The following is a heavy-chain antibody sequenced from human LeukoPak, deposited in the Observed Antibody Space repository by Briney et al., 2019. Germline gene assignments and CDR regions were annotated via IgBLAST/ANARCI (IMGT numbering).Heavy chain of an antibody. CDR2: IYYSGST. V-gene: IGHV4-59*11. D-gene: IGHD4-17*01. CDR3: ARAGYGAPLDV. CDR1: GGSISSHY. Sequence: SETLSLTCTVPGGSISSHYWSWIRQPPGKGLEWIGYIYYSGSTNYNPSLKRRVTISVDTSKNQFSLKLSSVTAADTAVYYCARAGYGAPLDVWGKGTTVTVSS. J-gene: IGHJ6*04.